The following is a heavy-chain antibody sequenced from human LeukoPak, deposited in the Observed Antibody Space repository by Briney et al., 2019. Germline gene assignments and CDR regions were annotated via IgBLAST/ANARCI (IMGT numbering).Heavy chain of an antibody. Sequence: KTSETLSLTCTVSGGSISSSTYYWGWIRQPPGKGLEWIGTIYYTGSTHYNPSLQSRVTISVDTSKNQFSLKLSSVTAADMAVYYCTRRLASGTYRPDYWGQGTLVTVSS. CDR3: TRRLASGTYRPDY. D-gene: IGHD3-10*01. V-gene: IGHV4-39*01. CDR1: GGSISSSTYY. J-gene: IGHJ4*02. CDR2: IYYTGST.